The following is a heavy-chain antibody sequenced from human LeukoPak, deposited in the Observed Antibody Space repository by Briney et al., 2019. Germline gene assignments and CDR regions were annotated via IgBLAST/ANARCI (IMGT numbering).Heavy chain of an antibody. CDR2: SNPNSCDT. J-gene: IGHJ3*02. CDR1: GYTFTGCY. CDR3: AKDLQWARPRGDDLDI. Sequence: GASVKVSCKASGYTFTGCYIHWVRQAPGQRREGMGGSNPNSCDTNYAHSFHGRPTISSNASISTHYMELNRLRSDTTAGYYYAKDLQWARPRGDDLDIRGPGTIVTASS. V-gene: IGHV1-2*02. D-gene: IGHD1-26*01.